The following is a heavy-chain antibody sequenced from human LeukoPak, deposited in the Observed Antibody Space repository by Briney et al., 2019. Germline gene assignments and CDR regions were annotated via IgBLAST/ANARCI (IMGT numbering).Heavy chain of an antibody. Sequence: SQTLSLTCAISGDSVSSNRAAWNLIRQSPSRGLEWLGRTYYRSKWFNDYALSVKSRITMNPDTSKNQFSLQLNSVTPEDTPRDYCARDRGPPRSPPWFERWGQGTLVTVSS. CDR3: ARDRGPPRSPPWFER. D-gene: IGHD3-10*01. CDR1: GDSVSSNRAA. J-gene: IGHJ5*02. V-gene: IGHV6-1*01. CDR2: TYYRSKWFN.